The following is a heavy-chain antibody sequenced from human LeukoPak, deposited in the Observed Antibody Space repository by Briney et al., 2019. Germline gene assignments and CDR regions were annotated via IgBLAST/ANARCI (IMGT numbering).Heavy chain of an antibody. CDR2: INHSGST. Sequence: PSETLSLTCAVYGGSFSGYYWSWIRQPPGKGLEWIGEINHSGSTKYNPSLKSRVTISVDTSKNQFSLKLSSVTAADTAVYYCARNDSMAGTTFDYWGQGTLVTVSS. D-gene: IGHD6-19*01. CDR1: GGSFSGYY. J-gene: IGHJ4*02. CDR3: ARNDSMAGTTFDY. V-gene: IGHV4-34*01.